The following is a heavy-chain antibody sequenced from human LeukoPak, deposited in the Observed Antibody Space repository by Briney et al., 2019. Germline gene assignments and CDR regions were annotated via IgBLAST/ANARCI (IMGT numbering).Heavy chain of an antibody. CDR2: INPNSGGT. Sequence: ASVKVSCKASGYTFTGYYMHWVRQAPGQGLGWMGWINPNSGGTNYAQKFQGRVTMTRDTSISTAYMELSRLRSDDTAVYYCASGANLFTYYGSGSKFDYWGQGTLVTVSS. CDR1: GYTFTGYY. V-gene: IGHV1-2*02. D-gene: IGHD3-10*01. CDR3: ASGANLFTYYGSGSKFDY. J-gene: IGHJ4*02.